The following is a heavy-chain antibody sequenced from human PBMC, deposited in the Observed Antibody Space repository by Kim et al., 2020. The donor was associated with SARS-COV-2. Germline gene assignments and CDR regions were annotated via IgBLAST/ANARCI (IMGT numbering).Heavy chain of an antibody. Sequence: GGSLRLSCAASGFTLSNAWMSWVRQAPGKGLEWVARITSSVPGATPDCSVTVRCTFSIARAEYKHTLQLNMHSLETEDTADYYCTTYKTGGFWGQGTLVT. V-gene: IGHV3-15*01. D-gene: IGHD2-8*02. J-gene: IGHJ3*01. CDR2: ITSSVPGATP. CDR3: TTYKTGGF. CDR1: GFTLSNAW.